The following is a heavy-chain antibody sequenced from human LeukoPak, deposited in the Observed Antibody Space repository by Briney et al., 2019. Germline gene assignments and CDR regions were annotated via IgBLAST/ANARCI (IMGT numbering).Heavy chain of an antibody. V-gene: IGHV3-30-3*01. J-gene: IGHJ6*02. CDR2: ISYDGSNK. CDR1: GFTFSSYA. D-gene: IGHD5-12*01. CDR3: ARASGYDFSYGMDV. Sequence: GGSLRLSCAASGFTFSSYAMHWVRQAPGKGLEWVAVISYDGSNKYYADSVKGRFTISRDNSKNTLYLQMNSLRAEDTAVYYCARASGYDFSYGMDVWGQGTTVTVSS.